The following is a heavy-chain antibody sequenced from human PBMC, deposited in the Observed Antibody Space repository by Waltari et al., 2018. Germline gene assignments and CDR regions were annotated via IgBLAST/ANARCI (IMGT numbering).Heavy chain of an antibody. J-gene: IGHJ5*02. CDR1: GFTFSTYV. CDR3: AKGDYAFWSGQNWYDA. V-gene: IGHV3-23*02. CDR2: ISANDDST. D-gene: IGHD3-3*01. Sequence: EVRLLESGGGLVQPGGSLRLSCDASGFTFSTYVMSWVRQAPGKGLEWVAVISANDDSTYYGDSVTGRFTISRDISKNKLSLQMNSLRAEDTAIYYCAKGDYAFWSGQNWYDAWGQGTHVTVSS.